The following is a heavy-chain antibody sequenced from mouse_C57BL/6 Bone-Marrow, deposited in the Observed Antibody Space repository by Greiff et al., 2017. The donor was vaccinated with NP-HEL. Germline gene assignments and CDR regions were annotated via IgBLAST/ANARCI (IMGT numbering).Heavy chain of an antibody. D-gene: IGHD1-2*01. CDR2: IDPSDSYT. V-gene: IGHV1-59*01. CDR1: GYTFTSYW. CDR3: ARGALRRFDY. J-gene: IGHJ2*01. Sequence: QVQLQQPGAELVRPGPSVKLSCKASGYTFTSYWMHWVKQRPGQGLEWIGVIDPSDSYTNYNQKFKGKATLTVDTSSSTAYMQLSSLTSEDSAVYYCARGALRRFDYWGQGTTLTVSS.